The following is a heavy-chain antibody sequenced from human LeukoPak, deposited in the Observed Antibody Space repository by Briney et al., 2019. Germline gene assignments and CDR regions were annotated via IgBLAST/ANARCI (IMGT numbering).Heavy chain of an antibody. CDR1: GGSITSTNW. Sequence: SGTLSLTCGVSGGSITSTNWWSWVRQPPGQGLEWIGEISLTGRTNYNPSLIGRVIISLDESRNQLSLTLTSVTAADTAMYYCTRESGPYCPFGYWGQGTLVVVPS. D-gene: IGHD1-26*01. V-gene: IGHV4-4*02. CDR2: ISLTGRT. CDR3: TRESGPYCPFGY. J-gene: IGHJ4*02.